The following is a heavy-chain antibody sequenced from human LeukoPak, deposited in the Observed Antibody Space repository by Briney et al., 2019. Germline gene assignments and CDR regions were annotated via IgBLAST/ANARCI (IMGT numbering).Heavy chain of an antibody. CDR1: GGSISSGSYY. D-gene: IGHD2-2*01. V-gene: IGHV4-61*02. J-gene: IGHJ4*02. CDR3: ARVPTAILVLDY. CDR2: IYTSGST. Sequence: SETLSLTCTISGGSISSGSYYWTWIRQPAGKGLEWIGRIYTSGSTNYNPSLKSRVTISGDTSKNQFSLKLSSVTAADTAVYYCARVPTAILVLDYWGQGTLVTVSS.